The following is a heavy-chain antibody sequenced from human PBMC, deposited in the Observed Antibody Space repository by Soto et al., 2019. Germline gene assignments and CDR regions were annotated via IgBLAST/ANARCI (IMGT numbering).Heavy chain of an antibody. Sequence: PGGSLRLSCTASGFTFGDYAMSWVRQAPGKGLEWVGFIRSKAYGGTTEYAASVKGRFTISRDDSKSIAYLQMNSLKTEDTAVYYCTRDGYSGYYYGMDVWGQGTTVTVSS. V-gene: IGHV3-49*04. CDR1: GFTFGDYA. CDR3: TRDGYSGYYYGMDV. CDR2: IRSKAYGGTT. J-gene: IGHJ6*02. D-gene: IGHD5-12*01.